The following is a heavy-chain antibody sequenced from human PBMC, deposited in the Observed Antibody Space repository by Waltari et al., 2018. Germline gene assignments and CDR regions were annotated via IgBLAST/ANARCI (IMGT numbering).Heavy chain of an antibody. J-gene: IGHJ4*01. CDR3: VRQRLLFDYYGSKGDPQEIDY. CDR2: SFPGYSDT. V-gene: IGHV5-51*01. Sequence: EAQLAQSGAEVRKPGESLKISCQASGYIFPNYWIGWVRQEPGKGLEWVGFSFPGYSDTRYSPSLHGHVSISADKSTSTAYLQWTRLEATDTAVYYCVRQRLLFDYYGSKGDPQEIDYWGLGTLVIVSS. D-gene: IGHD3-10*01. CDR1: GYIFPNYW.